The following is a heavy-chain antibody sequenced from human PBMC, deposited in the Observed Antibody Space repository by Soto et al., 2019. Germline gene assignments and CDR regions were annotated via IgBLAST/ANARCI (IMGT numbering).Heavy chain of an antibody. V-gene: IGHV3-53*04. D-gene: IGHD3-10*01. J-gene: IGHJ6*03. CDR1: GFTVSTNY. CDR3: ARVDGDGGPYYYYYMDV. CDR2: IYSGGST. Sequence: EVQLVESGGGLVQPGGSLRLSCAASGFTVSTNYMSWVRQAPGKGLECVSVIYSGGSTDYADSVKGRFTISRHNSQNTLYLQMNSLAVEDTAVYYCARVDGDGGPYYYYYMDVWGKGTTVTVSS.